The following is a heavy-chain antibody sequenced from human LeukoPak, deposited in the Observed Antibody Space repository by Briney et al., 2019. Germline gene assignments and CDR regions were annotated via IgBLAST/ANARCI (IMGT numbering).Heavy chain of an antibody. J-gene: IGHJ4*02. CDR2: IRYDGSKT. CDR3: AREDDWNYEDY. D-gene: IGHD1-7*01. CDR1: GFTFSTYG. Sequence: PGGSLRLSCAASGFTFSTYGIHWARQAPGKGLEWVAFIRYDGSKTHYADSVKGRFTISRDNSKNMVYLQMNSLRAEDTAIYFCAREDDWNYEDYWGQGTLVTVSS. V-gene: IGHV3-30*02.